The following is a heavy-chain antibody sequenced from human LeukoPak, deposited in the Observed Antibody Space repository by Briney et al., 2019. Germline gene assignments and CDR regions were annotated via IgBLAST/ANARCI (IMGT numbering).Heavy chain of an antibody. CDR3: ARQDIYDYVWGSYRYTGSNWFDP. CDR2: IYYSGST. Sequence: SETLSLTCTVSGGSISSYYWSWIRQPPGKGLEWIGYIYYSGSTNYNPSLKSRVTISVDTSRNQFSLKLSSVTAADTAVYYCARQDIYDYVWGSYRYTGSNWFDPWGQGTLVTVSS. J-gene: IGHJ5*02. V-gene: IGHV4-59*08. CDR1: GGSISSYY. D-gene: IGHD3-16*02.